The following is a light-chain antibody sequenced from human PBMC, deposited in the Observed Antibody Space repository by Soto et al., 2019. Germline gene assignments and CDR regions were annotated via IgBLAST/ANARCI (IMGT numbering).Light chain of an antibody. J-gene: IGKJ4*01. CDR1: QSISSY. Sequence: DIQMTQSPSSLSASVGDRVTITCRASQSISSYLNWYQQKPGKAPKLPIHDASILQTGVPSRFSGSGSGTDFTFTITSLQPEDIATYYCQQYDILPITFGGGTKVDIK. CDR3: QQYDILPIT. CDR2: DAS. V-gene: IGKV1-33*01.